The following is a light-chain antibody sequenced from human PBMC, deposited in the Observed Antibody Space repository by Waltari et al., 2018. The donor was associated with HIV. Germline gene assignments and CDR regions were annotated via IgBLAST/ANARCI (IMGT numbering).Light chain of an antibody. V-gene: IGKV1-16*02. Sequence: QMTQSPSSLSASVGDRVTITCRASQGIGESLTWFQQKPGKAPKPLIDPASTLQSGVPSKFTGSASGTDFTLTISSLQPEDFATYYCLQYKTYPFTFGGGTKVE. CDR3: LQYKTYPFT. CDR2: PAS. J-gene: IGKJ4*01. CDR1: QGIGES.